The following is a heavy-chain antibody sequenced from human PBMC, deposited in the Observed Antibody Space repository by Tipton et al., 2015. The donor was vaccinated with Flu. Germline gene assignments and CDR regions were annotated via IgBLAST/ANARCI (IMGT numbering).Heavy chain of an antibody. J-gene: IGHJ4*02. Sequence: TLSLTCAVNGGSFSGYYCSWIRQPPGKGLEWIGEINHSGSTNYNPSLKSRVTISVDTSKNQLSLKLRSVTAADTAAYYCATKYYNILTGYLYGDYWGQGTLVTVSS. D-gene: IGHD3-9*01. CDR1: GGSFSGYY. V-gene: IGHV4-34*01. CDR2: INHSGST. CDR3: ATKYYNILTGYLYGDY.